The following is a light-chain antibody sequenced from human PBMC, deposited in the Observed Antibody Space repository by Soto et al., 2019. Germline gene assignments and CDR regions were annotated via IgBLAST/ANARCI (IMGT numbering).Light chain of an antibody. CDR2: GAS. CDR3: QQYGSSPRT. CDR1: QSVSTP. Sequence: EIVLTQSPATLSLSPGEGATLSCRASQSVSTPLAWYQQKPGQAPRLLIYGASSRATGISDRFTGSGSGTDFTLTIPTLEPEDFAVYYCQQYGSSPRTFGLGTKVDIK. J-gene: IGKJ1*01. V-gene: IGKV3-20*01.